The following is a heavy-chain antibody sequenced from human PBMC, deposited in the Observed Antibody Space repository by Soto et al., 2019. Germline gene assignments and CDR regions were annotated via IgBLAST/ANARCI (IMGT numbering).Heavy chain of an antibody. V-gene: IGHV4-61*01. D-gene: IGHD3-10*01. CDR3: ARLVYDTRLNYMYFDF. J-gene: IGHJ4*02. CDR2: IYYSGST. Sequence: PSETLSLTCTVSGGSVSSGSYYWSWIRQPPGKGLEWIGYIYYSGSTNYNPSLKTRVTISVDTSKNQFSLKLSSVTAADTAVYYCARLVYDTRLNYMYFDFWGRGALVTAPQ. CDR1: GGSVSSGSYY.